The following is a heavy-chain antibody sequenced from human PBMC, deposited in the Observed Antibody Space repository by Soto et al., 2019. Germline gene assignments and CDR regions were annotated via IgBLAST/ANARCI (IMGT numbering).Heavy chain of an antibody. CDR2: ISGFDT. CDR3: AKWTWRSSGWCNWMDP. V-gene: IGHV3-23*01. J-gene: IGHJ5*02. Sequence: AGGSLRLSCEASGLTLRSNAMNWVRQAPGKGLQWVSSISGFDTYYADSVKGRFTISRDNAKNTLYLQMNSLRVDDTAIYYCAKWTWRSSGWCNWMDPWGQGTLVTVSS. D-gene: IGHD6-19*01. CDR1: GLTLRSNA.